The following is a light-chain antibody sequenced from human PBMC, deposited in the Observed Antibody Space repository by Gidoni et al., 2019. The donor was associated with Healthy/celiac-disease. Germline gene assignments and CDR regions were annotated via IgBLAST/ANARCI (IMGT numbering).Light chain of an antibody. V-gene: IGKV1-39*01. Sequence: DIQMTQSPSSLSASVGDRVTITCRASQSISSYLNWYQQKPGNAPKLLIYAASSLQSGVPSRFSGSGSGTDFTLTISSLQPEDFATYYCQQSYSTPLFTFGPXTKVDIK. CDR1: QSISSY. CDR2: AAS. CDR3: QQSYSTPLFT. J-gene: IGKJ3*01.